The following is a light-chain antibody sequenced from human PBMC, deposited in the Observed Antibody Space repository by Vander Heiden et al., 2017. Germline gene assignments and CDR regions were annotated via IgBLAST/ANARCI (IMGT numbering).Light chain of an antibody. V-gene: IGLV2-23*02. CDR3: CSYAGPDTYV. CDR2: DVS. CDR1: SNDVGNYNL. Sequence: QSALPQPASVSGSPGQSITISCPGTSNDVGNYNLVSWYQQHPGKAPKLIIYDVSGRPSGVSDRFSGSKSGNTASLTISGLQAEDEADYYCCSYAGPDTYVFGTVTKVTVL. J-gene: IGLJ1*01.